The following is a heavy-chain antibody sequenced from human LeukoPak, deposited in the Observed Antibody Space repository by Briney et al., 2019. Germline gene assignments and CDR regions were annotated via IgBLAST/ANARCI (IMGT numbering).Heavy chain of an antibody. Sequence: PSETLSPTCTVSGGSTSSSNYYWGWIRQPPGKGLEWIGGIHYSGNTYYNPSLKSRVTTSIDTSKNQFSLKLSSVTAADTAVYYCARLGAGPTYYDFWSGYSSFYFDYWGQGTLVTVSS. D-gene: IGHD3-3*01. V-gene: IGHV4-39*01. CDR1: GGSTSSSNYY. CDR3: ARLGAGPTYYDFWSGYSSFYFDY. CDR2: IHYSGNT. J-gene: IGHJ4*02.